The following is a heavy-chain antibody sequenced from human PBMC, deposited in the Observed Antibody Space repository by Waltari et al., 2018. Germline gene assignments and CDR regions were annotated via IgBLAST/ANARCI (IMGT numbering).Heavy chain of an antibody. D-gene: IGHD1-1*01. CDR2: IYHSGST. J-gene: IGHJ4*02. V-gene: IGHV4-38-2*02. Sequence: QVQLQESGPGLVKPSETLSLTCTVSGYSTSSGYYWGGIRQPPGKGLEWIGSIYHSGSTYYNPSLKSRVTISVDTSKNQFSLKLSSVTAADTAVYYCALTTGPTFDYWGQGTLVTVSS. CDR1: GYSTSSGYY. CDR3: ALTTGPTFDY.